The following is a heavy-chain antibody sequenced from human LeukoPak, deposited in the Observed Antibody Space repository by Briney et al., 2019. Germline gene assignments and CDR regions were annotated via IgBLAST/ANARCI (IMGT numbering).Heavy chain of an antibody. J-gene: IGHJ6*02. Sequence: PSETLSLTCTVSGGSISSSSYFWGWIRQPPGKGLEWIGNIYYSGSTYYKPSLKSRVTISVDTSKNQFSLKLSSVTAADTAVYYCARLGGNSGVGYYYGMDVWGQGTAVTVSS. D-gene: IGHD4-23*01. CDR1: GGSISSSSYF. V-gene: IGHV4-39*01. CDR3: ARLGGNSGVGYYYGMDV. CDR2: IYYSGST.